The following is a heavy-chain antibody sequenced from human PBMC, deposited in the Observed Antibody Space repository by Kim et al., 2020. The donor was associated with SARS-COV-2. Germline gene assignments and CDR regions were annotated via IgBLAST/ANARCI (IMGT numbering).Heavy chain of an antibody. D-gene: IGHD6-6*01. J-gene: IGHJ4*02. Sequence: DTRYSPSFQGQVTISAEKSISTAYLQWSSLKASDTAMYYCVLSIAARFDYWGQGTLVTVSS. CDR3: VLSIAARFDY. CDR2: DT. V-gene: IGHV5-51*01.